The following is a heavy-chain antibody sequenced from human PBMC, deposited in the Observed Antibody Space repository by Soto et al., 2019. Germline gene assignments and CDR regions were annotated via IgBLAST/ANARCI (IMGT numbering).Heavy chain of an antibody. Sequence: QVQLVQSGAEMKKPGSSVKVSCQSSGGTFNTYAMNWVRQAPGQGPEWMGDISPMFGAANYAPKFQGRVTMTADESTGTSYMQLSSWTSEDTAIYFCAREVQVHTPAFVYWGQGTLVTVSS. CDR3: AREVQVHTPAFVY. V-gene: IGHV1-69*19. CDR1: GGTFNTYA. J-gene: IGHJ4*02. D-gene: IGHD3-10*01. CDR2: ISPMFGAA.